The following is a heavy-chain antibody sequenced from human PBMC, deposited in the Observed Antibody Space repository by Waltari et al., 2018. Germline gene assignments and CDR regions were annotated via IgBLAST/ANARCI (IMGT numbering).Heavy chain of an antibody. CDR2: ISGSGSTV. J-gene: IGHJ4*02. Sequence: YYRGWIRQAPGKGLEWISYISGSGSTVYYADPVKGRFSISRDNGKNSLYLQMNSLRAEDTAVYYCTRPPGDRRRDYWGQGTLVTVSS. D-gene: IGHD3-10*01. V-gene: IGHV3-11*01. CDR1: YY. CDR3: TRPPGDRRRDY.